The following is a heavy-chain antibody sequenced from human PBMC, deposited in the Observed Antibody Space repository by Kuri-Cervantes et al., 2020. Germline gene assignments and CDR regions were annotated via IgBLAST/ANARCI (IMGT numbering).Heavy chain of an antibody. CDR3: ARAGKYYDFWSGYYFDY. J-gene: IGHJ4*02. D-gene: IGHD3-3*01. V-gene: IGHV4-61*05. CDR1: GGSISSSSYY. Sequence: SETLSLTCTVSGGSISSSSYYWGWIRQPPGKGLEWIGYIYYSGSTNYNPSLKSRVTISVDTSKNQFSLKLSSVTAADTAVYYCARAGKYYDFWSGYYFDYWGQGTLVTVSS. CDR2: IYYSGST.